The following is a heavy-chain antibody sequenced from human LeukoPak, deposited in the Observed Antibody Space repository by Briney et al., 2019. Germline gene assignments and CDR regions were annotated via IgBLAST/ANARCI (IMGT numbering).Heavy chain of an antibody. CDR3: ARDVQYSGYDWEWFDP. Sequence: SETLSLTCAVYGGSFSGYYWSWIRQPPGKGLEWIGSIYYSGSTYYNPSLKSRVTISVDTSKNQFSLKLSSVTAADTAVYYCARDVQYSGYDWEWFDPWGQGTLVTVSS. CDR2: IYYSGST. J-gene: IGHJ5*02. CDR1: GGSFSGYY. V-gene: IGHV4-34*01. D-gene: IGHD5-12*01.